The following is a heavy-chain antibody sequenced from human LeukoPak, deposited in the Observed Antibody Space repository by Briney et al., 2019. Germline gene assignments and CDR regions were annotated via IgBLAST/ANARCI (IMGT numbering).Heavy chain of an antibody. D-gene: IGHD4-17*01. Sequence: PGGSLRLSCAASGFTFNNHPLHWVRQAPGKGLEWVAVLASDGSNKYYADSVKGRFTISRDNAKNSLYLQMNSLRAEDTAVYYCARGATVTQNYWGQGTLVTVSS. CDR3: ARGATVTQNY. CDR1: GFTFNNHP. J-gene: IGHJ4*02. CDR2: LASDGSNK. V-gene: IGHV3-30*04.